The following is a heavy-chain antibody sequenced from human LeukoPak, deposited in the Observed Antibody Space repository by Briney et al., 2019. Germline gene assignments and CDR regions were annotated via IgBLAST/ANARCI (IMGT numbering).Heavy chain of an antibody. V-gene: IGHV3-23*01. CDR2: ISGSGDST. J-gene: IGHJ4*02. Sequence: PGGSLRLSCAASGFTFSSYAMSWVRQAPGKGLEWVSAISGSGDSTYYADSVKGRFTISRDNSKNTLYLQMNSLGAEDTAVYYCAKDPYYGSGSPKYYFDYWGQGTLVTVSS. CDR3: AKDPYYGSGSPKYYFDY. CDR1: GFTFSSYA. D-gene: IGHD3-10*01.